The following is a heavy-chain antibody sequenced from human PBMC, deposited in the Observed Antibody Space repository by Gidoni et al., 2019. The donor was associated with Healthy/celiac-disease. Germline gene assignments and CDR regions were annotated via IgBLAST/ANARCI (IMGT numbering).Heavy chain of an antibody. CDR1: GYTLTELS. CDR3: ATRVATMIWGNDAFDI. J-gene: IGHJ3*02. V-gene: IGHV1-24*01. D-gene: IGHD5-12*01. CDR2: FDPEDGET. Sequence: QVQLVQSGAEVKKPGASVKVSCKVSGYTLTELSMHWVRQAPGKGLEWMGGFDPEDGETIYAQKFQGRVTMTEDTSTDTAYMELSSLRSEDTAVYYCATRVATMIWGNDAFDIWGQGTMVTVSS.